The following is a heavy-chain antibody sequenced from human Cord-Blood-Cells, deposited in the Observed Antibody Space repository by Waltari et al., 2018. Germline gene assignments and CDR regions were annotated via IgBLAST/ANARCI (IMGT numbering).Heavy chain of an antibody. Sequence: QVQLQESGPGLVKPSETLSLTCTVSGGSISSYYWSWIRPPPGKGLEWIGYIYYSGSTNYIPSLKSRVTRSVDTSKNQFSLKLSSVTAADTAVYCCARGVEGLWFGELYIDYWGQGTLVTVSS. CDR2: IYYSGST. CDR3: ARGVEGLWFGELYIDY. CDR1: GGSISSYY. D-gene: IGHD3-10*01. V-gene: IGHV4-59*01. J-gene: IGHJ4*02.